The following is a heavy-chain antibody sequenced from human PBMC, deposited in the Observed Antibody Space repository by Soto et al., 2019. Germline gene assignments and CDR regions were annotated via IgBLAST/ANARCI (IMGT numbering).Heavy chain of an antibody. J-gene: IGHJ6*02. CDR2: INAGNGNT. V-gene: IGHV1-3*05. CDR3: ARVLDKTTYYYYYGMDV. D-gene: IGHD3-3*01. CDR1: GYTFTSYA. Sequence: QVQLVQSGAEEKKPGASVKVSCKASGYTFTSYAMHWVRQAPGQRLEWMGWINAGNGNTKYSQKFQGRVTITRDTSASTAYMELSSLRSEATAVDYCARVLDKTTYYYYYGMDVWGQGTTVTVSS.